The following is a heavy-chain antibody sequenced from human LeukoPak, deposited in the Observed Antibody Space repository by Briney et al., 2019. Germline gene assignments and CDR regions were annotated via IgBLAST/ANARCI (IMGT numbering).Heavy chain of an antibody. CDR2: IYHSGST. J-gene: IGHJ3*02. CDR1: GYSISSGYY. CDR3: ARPVGGTGAFDI. D-gene: IGHD1-14*01. Sequence: SETLSLTCAVSGYSISSGYYWGWSRQPPGKGLEWIGSIYHSGSTYYNPSLKSRVTISVDTSKNQFSLKLSSVTAADTAVYYCARPVGGTGAFDIWGQGTMVTVSS. V-gene: IGHV4-38-2*01.